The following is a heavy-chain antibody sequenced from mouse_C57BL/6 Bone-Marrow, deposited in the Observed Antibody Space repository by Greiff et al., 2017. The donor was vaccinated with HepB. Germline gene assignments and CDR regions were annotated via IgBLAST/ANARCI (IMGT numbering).Heavy chain of an antibody. CDR3: AREDYYGNYWGFDY. V-gene: IGHV1-31*01. CDR2: IYPYNGVS. CDR1: GYSFTGYY. Sequence: EVKLMESGPELVKPGASVKISCKASGYSFTGYYMHWVKQSHGNILDWIGYIYPYNGVSSYNQKFKGKATLTVDKSSSTAYMELRSLTSEDSAVYYCAREDYYGNYWGFDYWGQGTTLTVSS. J-gene: IGHJ2*01. D-gene: IGHD2-1*01.